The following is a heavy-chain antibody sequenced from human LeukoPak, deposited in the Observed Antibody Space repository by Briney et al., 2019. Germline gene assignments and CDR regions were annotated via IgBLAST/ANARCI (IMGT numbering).Heavy chain of an antibody. Sequence: GGSLRLSCEGSAFIFSGHWMNWVRQTPGKGLEWVASIKEDGSERRYVDSVKGRFSISRDNTKGSLFLQLNSLRAEDTAVYYCARTSTNWEYYFDYWGQGTLVTVSS. CDR1: AFIFSGHW. CDR2: IKEDGSER. D-gene: IGHD5/OR15-5a*01. CDR3: ARTSTNWEYYFDY. J-gene: IGHJ4*02. V-gene: IGHV3-7*03.